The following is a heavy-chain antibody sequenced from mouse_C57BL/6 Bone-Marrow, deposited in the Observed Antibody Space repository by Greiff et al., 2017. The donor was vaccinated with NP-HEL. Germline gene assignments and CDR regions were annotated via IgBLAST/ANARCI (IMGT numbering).Heavy chain of an antibody. CDR1: DSDVFPIAY. V-gene: IGHV15-2*01. CDR3: ARGNLCYYARDY. CDR2: ILTSIGRT. D-gene: IGHD2-3*01. Sequence: SGSELRSPGSSVKLSCKDFDSDVFPIAYMSWVRQKPGHGFEWIGGILTSIGRTIYGEKFEDKATLDADTLSNTAYWKLNSLTSEDAAIDYCARGNLCYYARDYWGQGTSVTVSS. J-gene: IGHJ4*01.